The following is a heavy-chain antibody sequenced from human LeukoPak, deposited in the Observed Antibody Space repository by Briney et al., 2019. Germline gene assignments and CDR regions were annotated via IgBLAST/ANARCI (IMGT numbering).Heavy chain of an antibody. CDR3: ARGASVVAGNDNAFDM. CDR2: ISTSSIYI. Sequence: GGSLRLSCAASGFTFNSYSMNWVRQAPGKGLEWVSSISTSSIYIYYADSVKGRFTISRDNAKKSLYLQMNSLRAEDTAVYYCARGASVVAGNDNAFDMWGQGTMVTVSS. V-gene: IGHV3-21*01. J-gene: IGHJ3*02. CDR1: GFTFNSYS. D-gene: IGHD6-19*01.